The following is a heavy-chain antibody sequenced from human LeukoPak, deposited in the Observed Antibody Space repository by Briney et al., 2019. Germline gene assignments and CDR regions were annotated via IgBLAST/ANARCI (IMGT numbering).Heavy chain of an antibody. CDR1: GGSISTSSYY. D-gene: IGHD5-18*01. CDR3: ARDVDTDYWYFDL. J-gene: IGHJ2*01. Sequence: SETLSLTCTVSGGSISTSSYYWGWIRQPPGKGLEWIATIFYTGSTYYNPSLKSRATISVGTSKNQFSLNLRSVTAADTAVYYCARDVDTDYWYFDLWGRGTLVTVSS. CDR2: IFYTGST. V-gene: IGHV4-39*07.